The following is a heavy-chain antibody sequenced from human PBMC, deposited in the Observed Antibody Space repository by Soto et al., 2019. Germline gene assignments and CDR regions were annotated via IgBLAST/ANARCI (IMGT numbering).Heavy chain of an antibody. CDR3: ARVGAGGAARTSHYYGMDV. V-gene: IGHV3-11*01. J-gene: IGHJ6*04. D-gene: IGHD6-6*01. CDR2: ISSSGSTI. Sequence: GGSLRLSCAASGFTFSDYYMSWIRQAPGKGLEWVSYISSSGSTIYYADSVKGRFTISRDNAKNSLYLQMNSLRAEDTAVYYCARVGAGGAARTSHYYGMDVWGEGTPVTVSS. CDR1: GFTFSDYY.